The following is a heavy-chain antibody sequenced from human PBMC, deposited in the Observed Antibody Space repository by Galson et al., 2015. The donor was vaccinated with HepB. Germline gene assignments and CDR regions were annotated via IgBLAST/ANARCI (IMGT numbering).Heavy chain of an antibody. V-gene: IGHV3-73*01. CDR1: GFTFSGSA. J-gene: IGHJ6*03. CDR2: IRSKANSYAT. Sequence: SLRLSCAASGFTFSGSAMHWVRQASGKGLEWVGRIRSKANSYATAYAASVKGRFTISRDDSKNTAYLQMNSLKTEDTAVYYCTRHAEYDYYYYYMDVWGKGTTVTVSS. CDR3: TRHAEYDYYYYYMDV. D-gene: IGHD6-6*01.